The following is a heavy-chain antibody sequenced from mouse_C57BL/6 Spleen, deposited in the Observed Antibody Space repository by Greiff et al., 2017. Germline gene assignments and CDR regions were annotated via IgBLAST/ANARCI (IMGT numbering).Heavy chain of an antibody. D-gene: IGHD1-1*01. V-gene: IGHV1-50*01. CDR2: IDPSDSYT. CDR1: GYTFTSYW. J-gene: IGHJ1*03. CDR3: ARRGSTTVVAQDWYFDV. Sequence: QVQLQQPGAELVKPGASVKLSCKASGYTFTSYWMQWVKQRPGQGLEWIGEIDPSDSYTNYNQKFKGKATLTVDTSSSTAYMQLSSLTSEDSAVYYCARRGSTTVVAQDWYFDVWGTGTTVTVSS.